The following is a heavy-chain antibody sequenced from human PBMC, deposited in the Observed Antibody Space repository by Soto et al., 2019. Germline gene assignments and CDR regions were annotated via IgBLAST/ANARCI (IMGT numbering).Heavy chain of an antibody. J-gene: IGHJ6*02. CDR3: ARHYGSGRGHYGMDV. V-gene: IGHV1-69*13. CDR1: GGTFSSYA. CDR2: IIPIFGTA. D-gene: IGHD3-10*01. Sequence: GASVKVSCKASGGTFSSYAISWVRQAPGQGLEWMGGIIPIFGTANYAQKFQGRVTITADESTSTAYMELSSLRSEDTAVYYCARHYGSGRGHYGMDVWGQGTTVTVSS.